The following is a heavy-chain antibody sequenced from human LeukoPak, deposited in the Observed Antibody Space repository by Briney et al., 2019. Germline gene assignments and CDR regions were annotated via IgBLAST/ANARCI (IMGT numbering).Heavy chain of an antibody. D-gene: IGHD3-22*01. J-gene: IGHJ3*02. V-gene: IGHV3-53*01. CDR3: AKEDSSGYDAFDI. CDR1: GFTVSSDS. CDR2: IYSGGST. Sequence: GGSLRLSCTVSGFTVSSDSMSWVRQAPGKGLEWVSFIYSGGSTHYSDSVKGRFTISRDNTKNTLYLQMNSLRAEDTAVYYCAKEDSSGYDAFDIWGQGTMVTVSS.